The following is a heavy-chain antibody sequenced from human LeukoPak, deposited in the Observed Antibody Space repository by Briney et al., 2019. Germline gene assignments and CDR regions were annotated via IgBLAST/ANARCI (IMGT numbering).Heavy chain of an antibody. J-gene: IGHJ5*02. CDR1: GYTFTLYY. D-gene: IGHD1-26*01. CDR2: INPNSGDT. CDR3: ARGLGWDSRTYLGA. Sequence: ASVKVSCKAFGYTFTLYYMTWVTQAPGQGLEWMGWINPNSGDTNYAQKFQGRVSMTRDTSISTAYMDLSGLRSDDTALYYCARGLGWDSRTYLGAWGQGTLVTVSS. V-gene: IGHV1-2*02.